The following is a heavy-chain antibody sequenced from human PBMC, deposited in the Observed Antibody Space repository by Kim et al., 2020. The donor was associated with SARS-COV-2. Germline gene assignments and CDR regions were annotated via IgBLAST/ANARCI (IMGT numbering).Heavy chain of an antibody. Sequence: ASVKVSCKASGYTFTGYYMHWVRQAPGQGLEWMGRINPNSGGTNYAQKFQGRVTMTRDTSISTAYMELSRLRSDDTAVYYCARENIFIAVAGTIDYWGQGTLVTVSS. CDR2: INPNSGGT. CDR1: GYTFTGYY. J-gene: IGHJ4*02. V-gene: IGHV1-2*06. D-gene: IGHD6-19*01. CDR3: ARENIFIAVAGTIDY.